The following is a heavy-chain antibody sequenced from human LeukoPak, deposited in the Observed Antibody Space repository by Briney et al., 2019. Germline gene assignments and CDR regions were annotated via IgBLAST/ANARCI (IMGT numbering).Heavy chain of an antibody. D-gene: IGHD2-8*01. CDR2: IYYSGST. J-gene: IGHJ4*02. CDR3: ARQWLMVYALDY. CDR1: GGSISSSSYY. V-gene: IGHV4-39*01. Sequence: PSEALSLTCTVSGGSISSSSYYWGWIRQPPGKGLEWIGSIYYSGSTYYNPSLKSRVTISVDTSKNQFSLKLSSVTAADTAVYYCARQWLMVYALDYWGQGTLVTVSS.